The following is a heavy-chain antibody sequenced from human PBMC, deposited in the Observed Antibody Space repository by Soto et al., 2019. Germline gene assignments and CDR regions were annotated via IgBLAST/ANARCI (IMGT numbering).Heavy chain of an antibody. J-gene: IGHJ4*02. CDR1: GFTVSSNY. D-gene: IGHD3-10*01. Sequence: GSLRLSCAASGFTVSSNYMSWVRQAPGKGLEWVSVKGRFTISRDNSKNTLYLQMNSLRAEDTAVYYCARDHVTMVRGVIIMDDYWGQGTLVTVSS. V-gene: IGHV3-66*01. CDR3: ARDHVTMVRGVIIMDDY.